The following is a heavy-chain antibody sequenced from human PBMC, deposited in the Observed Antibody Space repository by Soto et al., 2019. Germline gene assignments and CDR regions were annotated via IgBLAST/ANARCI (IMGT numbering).Heavy chain of an antibody. V-gene: IGHV2-5*01. J-gene: IGHJ4*02. CDR2: IYWNDDK. Sequence: GLDLEWLALIYWNDDKRYSPSLKSRLTITKDTSKNQVVLTMTNMDPVDTATYYCAHRPPNCSSTSCKRPVPVRHFDYWGQGTLVTVSS. D-gene: IGHD2-2*01. CDR3: AHRPPNCSSTSCKRPVPVRHFDY.